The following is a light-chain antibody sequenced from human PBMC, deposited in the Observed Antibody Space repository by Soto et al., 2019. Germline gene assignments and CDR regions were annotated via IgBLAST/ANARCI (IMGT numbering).Light chain of an antibody. CDR2: ADS. CDR3: QVWDSGSDLNWV. J-gene: IGLJ3*02. V-gene: IGLV3-21*02. Sequence: SYELTQPPSVSVAPGQTARITCGGNNIGSKSVHWYQQKPGQAPVLVVYADSDRPSGIPERFSGSNSGNTATLTISRVEAGDEADYYCQVWDSGSDLNWVFGGGTKVTVL. CDR1: NIGSKS.